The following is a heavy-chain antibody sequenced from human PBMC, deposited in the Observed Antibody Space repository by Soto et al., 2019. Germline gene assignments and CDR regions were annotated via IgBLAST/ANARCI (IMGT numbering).Heavy chain of an antibody. D-gene: IGHD3-10*01. CDR1: GFTFSDYY. V-gene: IGHV3-11*05. CDR2: IGGSTSYT. Sequence: QVQLVESEGGLVKPGGSLRLSCAASGFTFSDYYMSWLSQAPGKGLEWVSYIGGSTSYTNYADSVKGRFTISRDNAKKSLYLQLNSLRAEDTAVYYCARVVRYFDYWGQGTLVTVSS. CDR3: ARVVRYFDY. J-gene: IGHJ4*02.